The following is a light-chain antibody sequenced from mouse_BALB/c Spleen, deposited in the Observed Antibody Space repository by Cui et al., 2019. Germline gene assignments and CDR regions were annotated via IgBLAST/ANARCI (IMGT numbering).Light chain of an antibody. Sequence: ENVLTQSPAIMAASLGQKVTMTCSASSSVSSSYLHWYQQKSGASPKPLIHWTSNLASGVPGRFGGRGSGNSYPLAIRRVGAEDDANYYCQEWSGYPYTFGGGTKLEIK. CDR1: SSVSSSY. CDR2: WTS. J-gene: IGKJ2*01. CDR3: QEWSGYPYT. V-gene: IGKV4-58*01.